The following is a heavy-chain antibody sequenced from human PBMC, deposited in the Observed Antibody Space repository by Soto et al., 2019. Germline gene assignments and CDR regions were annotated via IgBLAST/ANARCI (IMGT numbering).Heavy chain of an antibody. CDR3: AREAPTGYSSGWIGY. V-gene: IGHV3-53*04. CDR2: IYSGGST. J-gene: IGHJ4*02. D-gene: IGHD6-19*01. CDR1: GLTVNSNY. Sequence: PGGSPRLSCAASGLTVNSNYMSWVRQAPGKGLEWVSVIYSGGSTYYADSVKGRFTISRHNSKNTLYLQMNSLRAEDTAVYYCAREAPTGYSSGWIGYWGQGTLVTVSS.